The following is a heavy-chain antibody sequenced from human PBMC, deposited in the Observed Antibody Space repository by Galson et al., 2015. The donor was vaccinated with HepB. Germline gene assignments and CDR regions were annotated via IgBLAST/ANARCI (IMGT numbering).Heavy chain of an antibody. D-gene: IGHD2-15*01. J-gene: IGHJ4*02. Sequence: SLRLACAASGFTFSDYYMSCIRQAPGKGLEWVSYISSSGSTINHADSVKGRFTISRDNAKNSLYLQMNSLRAEDTAVYYCVRTRCSGGSCYSDSHFDYWGQGTLVTVSS. CDR1: GFTFSDYY. CDR3: VRTRCSGGSCYSDSHFDY. V-gene: IGHV3-11*01. CDR2: ISSSGSTI.